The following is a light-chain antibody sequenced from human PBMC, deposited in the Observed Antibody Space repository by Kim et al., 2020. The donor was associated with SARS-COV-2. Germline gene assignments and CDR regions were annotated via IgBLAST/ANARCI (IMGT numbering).Light chain of an antibody. CDR1: SLPEQF. V-gene: IGLV3-25*03. Sequence: SYELTQPPSLSVSPGQTARLPCSGDSLPEQFACWYQQKPGQAPVLVLFKDSERASGIPERFSGSTSGTTVTLTISAVQAEDEADYYCQSADSSGTHWVFGGGTQLTVL. J-gene: IGLJ3*02. CDR3: QSADSSGTHWV. CDR2: KDS.